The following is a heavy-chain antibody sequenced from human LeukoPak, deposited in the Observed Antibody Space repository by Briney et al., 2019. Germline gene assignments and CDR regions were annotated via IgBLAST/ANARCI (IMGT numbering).Heavy chain of an antibody. J-gene: IGHJ4*02. CDR3: AKDLRSSGYYYVAFDY. Sequence: GRSLRLSCAASGFTFDDYAIHWVRQAPGKGLEWVSGISWNSGSIGYADSVKGRFTISRDNAKNSLCLQMNSLRAEDTALYYCAKDLRSSGYYYVAFDYWGQGTLVTVSS. V-gene: IGHV3-9*01. D-gene: IGHD3-22*01. CDR1: GFTFDDYA. CDR2: ISWNSGSI.